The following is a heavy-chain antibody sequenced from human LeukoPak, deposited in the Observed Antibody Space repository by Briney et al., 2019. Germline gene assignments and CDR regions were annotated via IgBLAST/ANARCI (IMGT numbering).Heavy chain of an antibody. CDR2: INPNSGGT. D-gene: IGHD1-20*01. V-gene: IGHV1-2*02. CDR1: GYTFTSYG. J-gene: IGHJ4*02. CDR3: ARGVYNWGLDF. Sequence: ASVKVSCKASGYTFTSYGISWVRQAPGQGLEWMGWINPNSGGTNYAQKFQGRVTMTRDTSISTAYMELTSLKSDDTALYYCARGVYNWGLDFWGQGTLVTVSS.